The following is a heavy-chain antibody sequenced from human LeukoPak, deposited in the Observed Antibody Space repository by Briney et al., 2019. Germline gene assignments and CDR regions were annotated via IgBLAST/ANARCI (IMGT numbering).Heavy chain of an antibody. CDR2: INPHSGGT. CDR1: GYTFTRYY. D-gene: IGHD3-10*01. Sequence: ASVKVSCKASGYTFTRYYMHRGRQAPGQGREWLGWINPHSGGTNYAQKFQGRVTMTSDTSISTAYMELSRLRSDDTAVYYCARQGVLDFFDFWGQGTLVTVSS. V-gene: IGHV1-2*02. CDR3: ARQGVLDFFDF. J-gene: IGHJ4*02.